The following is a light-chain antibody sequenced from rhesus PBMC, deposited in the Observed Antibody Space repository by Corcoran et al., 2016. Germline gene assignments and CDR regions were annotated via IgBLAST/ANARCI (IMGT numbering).Light chain of an antibody. Sequence: DSQMTQSPSSLSASVGDRGTITCRASQTISSYLAWYQQKPGTVPKLLIYAASSWESGVPSRFSGSGSGTEFPLTLSSLQPEDFATYYCQQHTSHPFTFGPGPKLDIQ. J-gene: IGKJ3*01. CDR3: QQHTSHPFT. CDR2: AAS. CDR1: QTISSY. V-gene: IGKV1-44*02.